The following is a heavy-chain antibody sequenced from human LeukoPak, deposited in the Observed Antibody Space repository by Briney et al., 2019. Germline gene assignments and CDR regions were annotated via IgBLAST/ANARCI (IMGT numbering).Heavy chain of an antibody. CDR2: FNSDGRGT. CDR1: GFTFSTYW. D-gene: IGHD2/OR15-2a*01. CDR3: VSFYETY. V-gene: IGHV3-74*01. J-gene: IGHJ4*02. Sequence: PGGSLRLSCAASGFTFSTYWMHWVRQAPGKGLVWVSRFNSDGRGTFYADSVKGRFTISRDNAKNTLYLQMNSLRAEDTAVYYCVSFYETYWGRGTLVTVSS.